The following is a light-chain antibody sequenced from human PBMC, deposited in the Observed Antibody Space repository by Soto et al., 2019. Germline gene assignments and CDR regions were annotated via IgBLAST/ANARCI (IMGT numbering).Light chain of an antibody. CDR1: QYINTR. Sequence: EIVLTQSPATLSSFPGDRVTLSCRASQYINTRLAWYQHRPGQATRLLIYQTSIRSSGIPASFSASGSGTDFSLTISYVQPEDFALYYCPQRQSWPRTFGQGTKVEI. CDR3: PQRQSWPRT. J-gene: IGKJ1*01. CDR2: QTS. V-gene: IGKV3-11*01.